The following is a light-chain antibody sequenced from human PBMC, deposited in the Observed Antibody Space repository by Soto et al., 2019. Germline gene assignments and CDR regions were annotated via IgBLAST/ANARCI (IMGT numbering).Light chain of an antibody. J-gene: IGKJ4*01. CDR3: AQGLATPFT. Sequence: EIVLTQSPLSLPVTPGEPASISCRSSQNLLHSNGYNYLNWYLQKPGQSPQLLIYLGSNRASGVTDMFSGSGSGTDFTLTINRVEAEDVGLYFCAQGLATPFTFGGGTKVEIK. V-gene: IGKV2-28*01. CDR1: QNLLHSNGYNY. CDR2: LGS.